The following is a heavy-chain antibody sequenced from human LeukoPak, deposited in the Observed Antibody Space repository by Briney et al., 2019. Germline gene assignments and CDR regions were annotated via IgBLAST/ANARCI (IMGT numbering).Heavy chain of an antibody. D-gene: IGHD1-26*01. CDR1: GGTFSSYA. J-gene: IGHJ4*02. Sequence: ASVKLSCKASGGTFSSYAISWVRQAPGQGLEWMGRIIPIFGTANYAQKFQGRVPLTTDESTSTAYMGLSSLRSEDTAVYYYASASGSRDYWGQGTLVTVSS. V-gene: IGHV1-69*05. CDR2: IIPIFGTA. CDR3: ASASGSRDY.